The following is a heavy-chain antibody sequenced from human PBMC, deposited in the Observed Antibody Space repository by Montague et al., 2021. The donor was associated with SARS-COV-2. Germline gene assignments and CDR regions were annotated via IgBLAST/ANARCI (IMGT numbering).Heavy chain of an antibody. J-gene: IGHJ4*02. CDR2: VLYNKGT. D-gene: IGHD4/OR15-4a*01. V-gene: IGHV4-4*08. CDR1: GVSVTDYY. Sequence: SETLSLTCTVSGVSVTDYYWSWIRQPPGKGLEWVGDVLYNKGTNFNPSLKSRVAISVDTSKNQFSLRLASVTAADTAIYFCAIDRFDFGAVRQGTIDFWGQGTLVTVSS. CDR3: AIDRFDFGAVRQGTIDF.